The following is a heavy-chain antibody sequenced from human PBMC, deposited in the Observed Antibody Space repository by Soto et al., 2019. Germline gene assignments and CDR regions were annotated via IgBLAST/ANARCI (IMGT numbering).Heavy chain of an antibody. CDR1: GFVFRDSP. CDR3: ERESTIGHFDH. Sequence: GGSLSLSCGGSGFVFRDSPINWVRQAPGKGLEWVAVISHNGRSKKFADSVQGRFSTHRDNFKDTVFLQMDSLRLEDTAVYYCERESTIGHFDHWGPGTPVTVSS. J-gene: IGHJ4*02. CDR2: ISHNGRSK. D-gene: IGHD1-26*01. V-gene: IGHV3-30*04.